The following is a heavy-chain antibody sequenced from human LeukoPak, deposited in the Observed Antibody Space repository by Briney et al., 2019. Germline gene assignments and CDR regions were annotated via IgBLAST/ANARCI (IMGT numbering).Heavy chain of an antibody. Sequence: PGGSLRLSCAASGFTFDDYAMHWVRQAPGKGLEWVSGISWNSGSIGYVDSVKGRFTISRDNAKNSLYLQMNSLRDDDTAVYYCARAAGGTSRDYWGQGTLVTVSS. D-gene: IGHD1-26*01. CDR3: ARAAGGTSRDY. CDR1: GFTFDDYA. CDR2: ISWNSGSI. J-gene: IGHJ4*02. V-gene: IGHV3-9*01.